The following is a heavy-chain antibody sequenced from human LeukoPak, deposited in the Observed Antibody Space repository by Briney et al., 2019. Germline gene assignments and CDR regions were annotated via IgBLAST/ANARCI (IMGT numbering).Heavy chain of an antibody. D-gene: IGHD3-22*01. CDR1: GGSISSYY. CDR2: IYYSGST. CDR3: AREYYYDSSGNSHFDY. J-gene: IGHJ4*02. Sequence: SETLSLTCTVSGGSISSYYWSWIRQPPGKGLEWIGYIYYSGSTNYNPSLKSRVTISVDTSKNQFSLKLSSVTAADTAVYYCAREYYYDSSGNSHFDYWGQGTLVTVSS. V-gene: IGHV4-59*01.